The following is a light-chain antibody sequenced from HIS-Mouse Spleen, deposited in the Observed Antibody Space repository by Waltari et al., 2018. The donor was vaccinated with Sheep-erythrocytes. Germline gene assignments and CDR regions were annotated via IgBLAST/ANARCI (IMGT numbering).Light chain of an antibody. Sequence: QSALTQPASVSGSPGQSITISCTGTSSDVGSYNLVSWYQQHPGKAPKLMIYEGSKRPSGVANLFSGSKSGNTASLRISGLQAEDEADYYCCSYAGSSTPWVFGGGTK. CDR3: CSYAGSSTPWV. V-gene: IGLV2-23*01. J-gene: IGLJ3*02. CDR1: SSDVGSYNL. CDR2: EGS.